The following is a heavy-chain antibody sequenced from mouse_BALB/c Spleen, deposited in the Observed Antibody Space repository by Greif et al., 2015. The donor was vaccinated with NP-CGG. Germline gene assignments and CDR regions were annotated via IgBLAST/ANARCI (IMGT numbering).Heavy chain of an antibody. J-gene: IGHJ3*01. V-gene: IGHV14-3*02. CDR1: GFNIKDTY. CDR2: IDPANGNA. D-gene: IGHD2-1*01. Sequence: VQLQQSGAELVKPGASVKLSCTASGFNIKDTYMHWVKQRPEQGLEWIGRIDPANGNAKYDPKFQGKATITADTSSNTAYLQLSSLTSEDTAVYYCARNLRVYFSWLAYWGQGTLVTVSA. CDR3: ARNLRVYFSWLAY.